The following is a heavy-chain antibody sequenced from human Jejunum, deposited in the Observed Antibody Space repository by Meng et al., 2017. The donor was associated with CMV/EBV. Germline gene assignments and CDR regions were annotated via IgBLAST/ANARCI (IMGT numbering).Heavy chain of an antibody. CDR3: ARGNGWRFDY. Sequence: QVAVVPSGSALKKPGDSVKVSCQAAGYTFTSSSMNWVRHAPGQGLEWMGWININPGNPTYAQGFTGRFVFSLDTSVSTAYLQIDSLKADDTAVYYCARGNGWRFDYWGQGTLVTVSS. D-gene: IGHD6-19*01. CDR2: ININPGNP. J-gene: IGHJ4*02. V-gene: IGHV7-4-1*01. CDR1: GYTFTSSS.